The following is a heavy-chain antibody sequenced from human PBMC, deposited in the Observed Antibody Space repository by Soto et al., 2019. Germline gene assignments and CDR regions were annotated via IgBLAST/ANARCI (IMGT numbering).Heavy chain of an antibody. J-gene: IGHJ1*01. CDR3: AGGGGGQGYFQH. V-gene: IGHV3-13*04. Sequence: EVQLVESGGGLVQPGGSLRLSCAASGFTFSSYDMHWVRQATGKGLEWVSAIGTAGDTYYPGSVKGRFTISRENAKNSLYLKMTGLRAGDPAVYYGAGGGGGQGYFQHWGQGTLVTVSS. CDR1: GFTFSSYD. CDR2: IGTAGDT. D-gene: IGHD3-16*01.